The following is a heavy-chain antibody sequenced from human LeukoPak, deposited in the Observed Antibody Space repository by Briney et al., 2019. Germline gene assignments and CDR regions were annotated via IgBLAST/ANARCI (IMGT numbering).Heavy chain of an antibody. V-gene: IGHV3-23*01. CDR2: ISGSGGST. J-gene: IGHJ6*03. D-gene: IGHD7-27*01. CDR1: GFTFSSYA. Sequence: PGGSLRLSCAASGFTFSSYAMSWVRQAPGKGLEWVSAISGSGGSTYYADSVKGRFTISRDNSKNTLYLQMNSLRAEDTAVYYCAKDELGEDYYYYYMDVWGEGTTVTVSS. CDR3: AKDELGEDYYYYYMDV.